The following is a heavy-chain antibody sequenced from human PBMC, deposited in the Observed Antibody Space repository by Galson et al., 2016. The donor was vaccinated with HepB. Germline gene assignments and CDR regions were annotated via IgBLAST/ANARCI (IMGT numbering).Heavy chain of an antibody. CDR1: GFTFTTHA. D-gene: IGHD3-3*01. V-gene: IGHV3-23*01. J-gene: IGHJ4*02. CDR2: ISGNGVST. CDR3: AKGCGVFDY. Sequence: SLRLSCAASGFTFTTHAMTWVRQAPGKGLEWVSTISGNGVSTYYADSVKGRLIISRDNSENTLFLQMNSLRAEDTAVYYCAKGCGVFDYWGQGTLVTVSS.